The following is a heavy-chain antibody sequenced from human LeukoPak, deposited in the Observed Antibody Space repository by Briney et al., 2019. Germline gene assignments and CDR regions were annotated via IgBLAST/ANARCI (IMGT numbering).Heavy chain of an antibody. V-gene: IGHV3-11*01. Sequence: PGGSLRLSCAASGFTFSDYYMSWIRQAPGKGLEWVSYISTTGSTKYYADSVKGRFTISRDNAKNSLYLQTNSLRAEDTAVYYCARVSRTVTYTDQWGQGTLVTVSS. CDR1: GFTFSDYY. CDR2: ISTTGSTK. D-gene: IGHD4-17*01. CDR3: ARVSRTVTYTDQ. J-gene: IGHJ4*02.